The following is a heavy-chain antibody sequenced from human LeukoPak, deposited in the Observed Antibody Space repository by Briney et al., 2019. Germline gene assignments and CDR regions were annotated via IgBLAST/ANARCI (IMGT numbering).Heavy chain of an antibody. CDR3: ARDNTALDY. CDR2: IWYDGSNK. CDR1: GFTFSSYG. D-gene: IGHD5-18*01. V-gene: IGHV3-33*01. J-gene: IGHJ4*02. Sequence: GGSLRLSCAASGFTFSSYGMHWVRQAPGKGLEWVAVIWYDGSNKYYADSVKGRFTISRDNSKNTLYLQMNSLRGEDTAVYYCARDNTALDYWGQGTLSPSPQ.